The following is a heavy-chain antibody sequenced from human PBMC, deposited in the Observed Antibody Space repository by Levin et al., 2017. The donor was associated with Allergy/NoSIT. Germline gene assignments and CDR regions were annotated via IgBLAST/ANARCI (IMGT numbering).Heavy chain of an antibody. CDR3: AKVGRVVDTPISGMDV. CDR2: SSGSGGTT. CDR1: GFTSINYA. J-gene: IGHJ6*02. Sequence: GGSLRLSCAASGFTSINYAMSWVRQAPGKGLEWVSGSSGSGGTTHYADSVKGRFTISRDNSINTLYLQMNSLRAEDTAVYYCAKVGRVVDTPISGMDVWGQGTTVTVSS. V-gene: IGHV3-23*01. D-gene: IGHD5-18*01.